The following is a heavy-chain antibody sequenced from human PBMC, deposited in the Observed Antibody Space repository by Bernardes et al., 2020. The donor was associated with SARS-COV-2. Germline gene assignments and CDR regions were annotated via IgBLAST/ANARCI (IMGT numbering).Heavy chain of an antibody. CDR3: ARGDYGDYDGLLEY. J-gene: IGHJ4*02. CDR2: ISGSASTI. CDR1: GFTFSSYQ. V-gene: IGHV3-48*03. Sequence: GSLRLSCAVSGFTFSSYQMNWVRQAPGKGLEWVSYISGSASTIYYADSVMGRFTISRDNAKNSLYLQMNSLRAEDTAVYYCARGDYGDYDGLLEYWGQGTLVTVSS. D-gene: IGHD4-17*01.